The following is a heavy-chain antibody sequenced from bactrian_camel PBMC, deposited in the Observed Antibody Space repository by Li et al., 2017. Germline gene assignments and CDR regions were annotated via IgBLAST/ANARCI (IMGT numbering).Heavy chain of an antibody. Sequence: DVQLVESGGGSVQAGGSLRLSCTASGYTYSSWCMGWFRQAPGKEREGIAVIDSSGRTSVAESVKGRFFIRRDNAKNTLLLRLNGLQTEDTAMYYCARGYSGYPETWPRGQGTQVTVS. D-gene: IGHD1*01. CDR1: GYTYSSWC. CDR2: IDSSGRT. J-gene: IGHJ4*01. CDR3: ARGYSGYPETWP. V-gene: IGHV3S42*01.